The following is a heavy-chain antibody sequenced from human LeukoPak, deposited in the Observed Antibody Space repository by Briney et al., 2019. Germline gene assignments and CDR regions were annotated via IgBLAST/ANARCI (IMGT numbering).Heavy chain of an antibody. CDR3: ARATGTPYRFYFDY. CDR1: GYTFTSYG. D-gene: IGHD1-1*01. V-gene: IGHV1-18*01. J-gene: IGHJ4*02. CDR2: ISAYNGNT. Sequence: RRASVTVSCKASGYTFTSYGISWVRQAPGQGLEWMGWISAYNGNTNYAQKLQGRVTMTTDTSTSTAYMELRSLRSDDTAVYYCARATGTPYRFYFDYWGQGTLVTVSS.